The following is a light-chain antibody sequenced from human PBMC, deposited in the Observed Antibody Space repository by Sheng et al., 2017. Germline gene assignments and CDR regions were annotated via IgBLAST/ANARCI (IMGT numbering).Light chain of an antibody. V-gene: IGKV1-39*01. CDR3: QQTFTTPIT. Sequence: DIQMTQSPSSLSASLGDTVTITCRASHSVRSYLNWYQQKPGKAPKLLVYTASFLHDGVPSRFIGSAAGTNFSLTIGGVQTEDFATYYCQQTFTTPITFGQGTRL. CDR2: TAS. CDR1: HSVRSY. J-gene: IGKJ5*01.